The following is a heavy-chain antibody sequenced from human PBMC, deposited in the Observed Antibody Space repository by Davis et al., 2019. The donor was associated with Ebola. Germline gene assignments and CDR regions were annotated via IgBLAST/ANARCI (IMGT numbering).Heavy chain of an antibody. CDR2: ISSSSSYI. CDR1: GFTFSSYS. V-gene: IGHV3-21*01. CDR3: ARAQIAHFDY. Sequence: PGGSLRLSCAASGFTFSSYSMNWVRQAPGKGLEWVSSISSSSSYIYYADSVKGRFTISRDNAKNSLYLQMNSLRAEDTAVHYCARAQIAHFDYWGQGTLVTVSS. J-gene: IGHJ4*02. D-gene: IGHD2-21*01.